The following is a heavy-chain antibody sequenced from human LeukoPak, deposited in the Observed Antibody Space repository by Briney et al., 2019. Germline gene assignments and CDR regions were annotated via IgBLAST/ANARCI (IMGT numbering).Heavy chain of an antibody. Sequence: PGGSLRLSCAASGFTFSSYAMSWVRQAPGKGLEWVSAISGSGGSTYYADSVKGRFTISRDNSKNTLYLQMNSLRAEGTAVYYCARRITFGGVIVYFDYWGQGTLVTVSS. CDR3: ARRITFGGVIVYFDY. CDR1: GFTFSSYA. D-gene: IGHD3-16*02. J-gene: IGHJ4*02. V-gene: IGHV3-23*01. CDR2: ISGSGGST.